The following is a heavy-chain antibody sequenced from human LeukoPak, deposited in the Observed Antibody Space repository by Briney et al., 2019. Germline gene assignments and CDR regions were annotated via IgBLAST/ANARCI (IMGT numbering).Heavy chain of an antibody. V-gene: IGHV1-69*01. D-gene: IGHD3-22*01. J-gene: IGHJ4*02. Sequence: SVKVSCKASGGTFSSYAISWVRQAPGQGLEWMGGIIPIFGTANYAQKFQGRVTITADESTSTAYMELSSLRSEDTAVYYCAADLAIYYDSSGYSPTFDYWGQGTLVTVSS. CDR3: AADLAIYYDSSGYSPTFDY. CDR1: GGTFSSYA. CDR2: IIPIFGTA.